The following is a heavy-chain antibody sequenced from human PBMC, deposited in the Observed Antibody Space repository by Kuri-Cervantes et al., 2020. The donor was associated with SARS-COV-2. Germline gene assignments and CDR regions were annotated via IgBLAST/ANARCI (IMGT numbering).Heavy chain of an antibody. CDR2: INPNSGGT. CDR1: GYTFSDYY. Sequence: ASVKVSCKASGYTFSDYYMYWVRQAPGQGLEWMGWINPNSGGTNYAQKFQGWVTMTRDTSSTGSMELSRLRTDDTAVYYCARGMVRGLTQSYYYGMDVWGQGTTVTVSS. J-gene: IGHJ6*02. V-gene: IGHV1-2*04. D-gene: IGHD3-10*01. CDR3: ARGMVRGLTQSYYYGMDV.